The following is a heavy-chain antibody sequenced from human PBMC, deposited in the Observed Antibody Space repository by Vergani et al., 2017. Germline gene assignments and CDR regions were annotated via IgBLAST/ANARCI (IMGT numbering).Heavy chain of an antibody. CDR3: ARLPKLTEDAFDI. CDR1: GYIFTSYL. V-gene: IGHV5-51*01. CDR2: IYPGDSDT. J-gene: IGHJ3*02. D-gene: IGHD4/OR15-4a*01. Sequence: EVQLVPSGAEVKKPGESLKISCKGSGYIFTSYLIGLVRQMPGKGLEWMGIIYPGDSDTRYSPSFQGQSTISAGKSISTAYLQWSSLKASDTAMYYCARLPKLTEDAFDIWGQGTMVTVSS.